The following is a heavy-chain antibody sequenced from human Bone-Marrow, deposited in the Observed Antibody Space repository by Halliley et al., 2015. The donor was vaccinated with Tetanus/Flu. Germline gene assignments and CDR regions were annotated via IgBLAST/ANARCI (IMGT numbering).Heavy chain of an antibody. CDR2: IFPHDSET. V-gene: IGHV5-51*01. CDR3: ARGTVFGVVLDV. CDR1: GYIFSDSW. D-gene: IGHD3-3*01. Sequence: LVQSGAEVKKPGESLKISCEAFGYIFSDSWIAWVRQMPGKGLEWMGIIFPHDSETRYSPSFEGQVTMSADKSLYTAYLQWSSLRASDSGIYYCARGTVFGVVLDVWGQGTSVTVSS. J-gene: IGHJ6*02.